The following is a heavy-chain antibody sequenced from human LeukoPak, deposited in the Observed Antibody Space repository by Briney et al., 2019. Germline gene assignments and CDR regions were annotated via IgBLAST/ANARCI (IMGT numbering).Heavy chain of an antibody. CDR3: ARDLRDTAMVTGSGSDY. Sequence: GASVKVSCKASGYTFTSYYMHWVQQAPGQGLEWMGIINPSGGSTSYAQKFQGRVTMTRDTSTSTVYMELSSLRSEDTAVYYCARDLRDTAMVTGSGSDYWGQGTLVTVSS. V-gene: IGHV1-46*01. CDR2: INPSGGST. CDR1: GYTFTSYY. D-gene: IGHD5-18*01. J-gene: IGHJ4*02.